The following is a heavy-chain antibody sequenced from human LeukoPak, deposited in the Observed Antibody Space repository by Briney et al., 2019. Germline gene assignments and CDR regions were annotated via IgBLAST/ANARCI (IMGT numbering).Heavy chain of an antibody. Sequence: SETLSLTCAVYGGSFSGYYWSWIRQSPGKGLESIGEINHSGSTNYNPSLKSRVTISVDTSMNQFSLKLSSVTAADTAVYYCARGIVGATRGLFDYWGQGILSPSPQ. J-gene: IGHJ4*02. CDR2: INHSGST. V-gene: IGHV4-34*01. CDR1: GGSFSGYY. CDR3: ARGIVGATRGLFDY. D-gene: IGHD1-26*01.